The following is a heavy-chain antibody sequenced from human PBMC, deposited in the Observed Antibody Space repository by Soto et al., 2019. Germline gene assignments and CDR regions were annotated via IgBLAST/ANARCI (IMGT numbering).Heavy chain of an antibody. CDR3: AREGAYCGGDCPFDY. CDR2: INPNSGGT. D-gene: IGHD2-21*02. J-gene: IGHJ4*02. V-gene: IGHV1-2*04. Sequence: GASVKVSCKASGYTFTGYYMHWVRQAPGQGLEWMGWINPNSGGTNYAQKFQGWVTMTRDTSISTAYMELSRLRSDDTAVYYCAREGAYCGGDCPFDYWGQGTLVTVSS. CDR1: GYTFTGYY.